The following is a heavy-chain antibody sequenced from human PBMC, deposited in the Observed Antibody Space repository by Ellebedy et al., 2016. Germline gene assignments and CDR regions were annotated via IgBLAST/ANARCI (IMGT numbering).Heavy chain of an antibody. CDR1: GGSISSYY. J-gene: IGHJ4*02. V-gene: IGHV4-59*12. Sequence: SETLSLTCTVSGGSISSYYWSWIRQPPGKGLEWIGYIYYSGSTNYNPSLKSRVTISVDTSKNQFSLKLSSVTAADTAVYYCAREMGGGSYQGWSFDYWGQGTLVTVSS. CDR3: AREMGGGSYQGWSFDY. D-gene: IGHD1-26*01. CDR2: IYYSGST.